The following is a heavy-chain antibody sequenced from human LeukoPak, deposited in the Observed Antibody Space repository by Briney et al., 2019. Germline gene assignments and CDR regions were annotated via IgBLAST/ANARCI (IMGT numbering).Heavy chain of an antibody. CDR3: ARGKWKLLSHYWCFDL. V-gene: IGHV6-1*01. D-gene: IGHD2/OR15-2a*01. CDR2: TYYRSKWYN. Sequence: SETLSLTCAISGDSVSSNSAAWNWIRQSPSRGLEWLGRTYYRSKWYNDYAVSVKSRITINPDTSKNQFSLQLNSVTPEDTAVYYCARGKWKLLSHYWCFDLWGRGTLVTVYS. CDR1: GDSVSSNSAA. J-gene: IGHJ2*01.